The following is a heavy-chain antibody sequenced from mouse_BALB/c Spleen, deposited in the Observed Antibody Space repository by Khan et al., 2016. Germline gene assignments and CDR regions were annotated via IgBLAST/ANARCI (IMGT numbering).Heavy chain of an antibody. Sequence: EVQLQESGPGLVKPSQSLSLTCTVTGYSITSDYAWNWIRQFPGNKLEWMGYISYSGSTSYNPSLKSRISITRDTSKNQFFLQLNSVTTEDTATSYCARYYDGSSYFDYWGQGTTLTVSS. CDR3: ARYYDGSSYFDY. CDR1: GYSITSDYA. D-gene: IGHD1-1*01. CDR2: ISYSGST. J-gene: IGHJ2*01. V-gene: IGHV3-2*02.